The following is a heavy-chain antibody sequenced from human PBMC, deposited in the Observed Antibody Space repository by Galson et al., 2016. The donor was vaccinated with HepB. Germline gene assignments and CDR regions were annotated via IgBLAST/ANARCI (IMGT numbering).Heavy chain of an antibody. CDR3: ARDVGPWIQQWMGYFDY. J-gene: IGHJ4*02. Sequence: SETLSLTCTVSGGSVRNGSYYWTWIRQPPGKGLEWIGYVYFSGSTNYNPSLKSRVIISVDTSKNQFSLKLNSVTAADTAVYYCARDVGPWIQQWMGYFDYWGQGAQVTVPS. V-gene: IGHV4-61*01. CDR1: GGSVRNGSYY. CDR2: VYFSGST. D-gene: IGHD5-18*01.